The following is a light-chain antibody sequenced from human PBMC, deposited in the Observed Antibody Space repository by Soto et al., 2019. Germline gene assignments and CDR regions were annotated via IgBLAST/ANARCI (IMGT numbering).Light chain of an antibody. CDR1: SSDVGGYNY. Sequence: QSALTQPASVSGSPGQSITISCNGTSSDVGGYNYVSWYQQHPGKAPKLMIYDVSNRTSGVSNRFSGSKSGNTASLTISGLHSEDEADYYCSSYTSSSTQVVFGGGTKVTVL. V-gene: IGLV2-14*01. CDR2: DVS. J-gene: IGLJ2*01. CDR3: SSYTSSSTQVV.